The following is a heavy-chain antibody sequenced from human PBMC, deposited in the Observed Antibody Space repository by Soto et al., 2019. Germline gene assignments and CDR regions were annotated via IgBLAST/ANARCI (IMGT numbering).Heavy chain of an antibody. D-gene: IGHD3-10*01. CDR3: ARGGNYYGSGALDP. CDR1: GGSISSGAYY. V-gene: IGHV4-30-4*01. Sequence: SETLSLTCTVSGGSISSGAYYWNWIRQPPGKGLEWIGYIHYSGSNYYNPSLKSRLTTSLDTSRNQVSLKLSSVTAADTAVYFCARGGNYYGSGALDPWGQGTPVTVSS. J-gene: IGHJ5*02. CDR2: IHYSGSN.